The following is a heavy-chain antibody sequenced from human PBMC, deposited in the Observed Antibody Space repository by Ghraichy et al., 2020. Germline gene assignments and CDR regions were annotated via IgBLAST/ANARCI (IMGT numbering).Heavy chain of an antibody. Sequence: GGSLRLSCAASGFTFNKYGMHWVRRAPGKGLEWVAVVSYDESNKYYADSVKGRFTISRDNPKNTLYLQVNNLRIEDTAVYFCAKDQGVAGYFDYWGQGTLVTVSS. J-gene: IGHJ4*02. V-gene: IGHV3-30*18. CDR3: AKDQGVAGYFDY. CDR2: VSYDESNK. D-gene: IGHD6-19*01. CDR1: GFTFNKYG.